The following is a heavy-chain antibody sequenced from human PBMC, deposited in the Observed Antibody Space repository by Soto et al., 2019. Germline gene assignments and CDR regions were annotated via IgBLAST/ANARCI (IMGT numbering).Heavy chain of an antibody. CDR3: TFESTASRSFHP. CDR1: GFRFSDAW. J-gene: IGHJ5*02. V-gene: IGHV3-15*07. D-gene: IGHD2-15*01. Sequence: EVQMVESGGSLVKPGGSLRLSCAGSGFRFSDAWMNWVRQAPGKGLEWVGRIRSKIDGGTVDYAAPVKGRFTVSRDESKNTVYLQMNSLETEDTAVYYCTFESTASRSFHPWGQGTLVTVSS. CDR2: IRSKIDGGTV.